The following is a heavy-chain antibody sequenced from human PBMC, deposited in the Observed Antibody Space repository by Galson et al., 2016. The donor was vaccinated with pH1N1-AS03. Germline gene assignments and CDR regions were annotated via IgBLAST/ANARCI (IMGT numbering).Heavy chain of an antibody. V-gene: IGHV3-23*01. CDR2: ISGTGGSP. J-gene: IGHJ4*02. Sequence: SLRLSCAASGFTFSDYAMGWVRQAPGKGLEWLAEISGTGGSPFYADSVKGRVTISRDNSKNTVYLQMTSLRDEDTAVYYCATNALKVRVDYWGQGTLVTVSS. CDR1: GFTFSDYA. CDR3: ATNALKVRVDY. D-gene: IGHD1-1*01.